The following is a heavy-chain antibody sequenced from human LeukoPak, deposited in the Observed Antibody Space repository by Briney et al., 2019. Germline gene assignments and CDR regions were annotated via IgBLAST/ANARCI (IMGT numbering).Heavy chain of an antibody. J-gene: IGHJ3*02. D-gene: IGHD2-2*01. CDR1: GYTFTSYA. CDR3: ASCSSTSRGGFDAFDI. V-gene: IGHV7-4-1*02. CDR2: INTNTGNP. Sequence: ASVKVSCKASGYTFTSYAMNWVRQAPGQGLEWMGWINTNTGNPTYAQGFTGRFVFSLDTSVSTAYLQISSLKAENTAVYYCASCSSTSRGGFDAFDIWGQGTMVTVSS.